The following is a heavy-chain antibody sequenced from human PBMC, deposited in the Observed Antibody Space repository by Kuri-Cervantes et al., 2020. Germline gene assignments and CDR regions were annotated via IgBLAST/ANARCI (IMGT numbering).Heavy chain of an antibody. CDR3: ARGGAVAGKMVYFDY. J-gene: IGHJ4*02. CDR1: GFTFSSYG. Sequence: GGSLRLSCAASGFTFSSYGMHWVRQAPGKGLEWVAVISYDGSNKYYADSVKGRFTISRDNSKNTLYLQMNSLRAEDTAVYYCARGGAVAGKMVYFDYWGQGTLVTVSS. D-gene: IGHD6-19*01. V-gene: IGHV3-30*03. CDR2: ISYDGSNK.